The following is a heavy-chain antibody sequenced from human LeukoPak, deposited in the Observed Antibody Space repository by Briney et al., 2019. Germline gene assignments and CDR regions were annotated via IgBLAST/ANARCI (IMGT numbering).Heavy chain of an antibody. CDR3: ARGLYYYGHFDY. D-gene: IGHD3-10*01. CDR1: GGSISSGGYY. Sequence: SETLSLTCTVSGGSISSGGYYWSWIRQHPGKGLEWIGYIYYSGSTYYNPSLKSRVTISVDTSKNQFSLNLSSVTAADTAVYYCARGLYYYGHFDYWGQGTLVTVSS. V-gene: IGHV4-31*03. CDR2: IYYSGST. J-gene: IGHJ4*02.